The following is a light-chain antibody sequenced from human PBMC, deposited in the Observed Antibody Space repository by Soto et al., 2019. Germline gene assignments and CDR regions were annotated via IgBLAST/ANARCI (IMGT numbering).Light chain of an antibody. CDR3: LQDYHWVLS. CDR1: QNVATN. Sequence: GMTQSPANLSVSPGEGVTLFCRASQNVATNLAWYQLKPGQAPRLLIHASSTRAAGIPGTFSGSGSGTPFSLTICSWRSAYSAVYYFLQDYHWVLSFGGGTKVEI. V-gene: IGKV3D-15*01. J-gene: IGKJ4*01. CDR2: ASS.